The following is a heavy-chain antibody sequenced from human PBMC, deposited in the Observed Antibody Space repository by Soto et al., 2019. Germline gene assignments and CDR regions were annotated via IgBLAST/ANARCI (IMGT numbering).Heavy chain of an antibody. D-gene: IGHD4-17*01. CDR1: GGSISRGDCY. Sequence: SETLSLPCTVSGGSISRGDCYWRWFRQPPGKALEWIGYIYYSGSTYYNPSLRSRVNIPVARSKNQSFLKLSDVTAAESAVYFCASNTGGALDNWGQGTMVTVSS. CDR3: ASNTGGALDN. CDR2: IYYSGST. V-gene: IGHV4-30-4*01. J-gene: IGHJ3*02.